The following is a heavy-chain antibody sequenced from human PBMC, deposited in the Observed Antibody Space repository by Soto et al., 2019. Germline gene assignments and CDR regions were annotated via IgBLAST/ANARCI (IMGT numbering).Heavy chain of an antibody. CDR3: VKSPQYYYDSSGFDY. Sequence: PSETLSLTCTVSGGSISSGGYYWSWIRQHPGKGLEWIGYIYHSGTTYYNPSLKSRVTISVDTSKNQFSLRADDTAVYYCVKSPQYYYDSSGFDYWGQGTLVTVSS. J-gene: IGHJ4*02. D-gene: IGHD3-22*01. CDR2: IYHSGTT. CDR1: GGSISSGGYY. V-gene: IGHV4-31*03.